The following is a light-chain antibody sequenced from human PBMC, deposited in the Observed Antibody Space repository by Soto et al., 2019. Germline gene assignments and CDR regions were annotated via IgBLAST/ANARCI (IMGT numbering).Light chain of an antibody. Sequence: QSVLTQPASVSGSPGQSLTISCTGTSSDVGGYNSVCWYQQHPGKVPKLLIYEVTNRPSGVSDRFSGSKSGNTASLTISGLQAEDEADYYCSSYVSGNTVLFGGGTKVTVL. V-gene: IGLV2-14*01. CDR3: SSYVSGNTVL. CDR2: EVT. J-gene: IGLJ2*01. CDR1: SSDVGGYNS.